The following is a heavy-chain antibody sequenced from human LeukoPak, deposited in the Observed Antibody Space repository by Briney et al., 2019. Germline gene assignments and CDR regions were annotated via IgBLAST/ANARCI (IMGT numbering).Heavy chain of an antibody. V-gene: IGHV4-59*13. D-gene: IGHD2-2*01. CDR2: ISYSGSP. CDR3: ARESYCSSTSCYYHLDY. CDR1: GGSISRYY. Sequence: PSETVSLTCTVSGGSISRYYGRWMRHPPGGGLVWIGYISYSGSPNYNHSLNRRVTISVDTSKNQFSLKLRSVTAADTAVYYCARESYCSSTSCYYHLDYWGQGTLVTVSS. J-gene: IGHJ4*02.